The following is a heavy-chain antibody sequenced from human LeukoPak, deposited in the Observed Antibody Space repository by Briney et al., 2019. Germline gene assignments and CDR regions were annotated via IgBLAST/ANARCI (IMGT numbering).Heavy chain of an antibody. CDR1: AGSISSSNYY. CDR2: IYYSGST. J-gene: IGHJ4*02. CDR3: ARDGRFPPEVLPRYFDY. D-gene: IGHD1-26*01. V-gene: IGHV4-39*07. Sequence: SETLSLTCTVSAGSISSSNYYWGWIYQPPGKGLEWIGSIYYSGSTYYNPSLKSRVTISVETSKNQFSLKLSSVTAADTAVYYCARDGRFPPEVLPRYFDYWGQGTLVTVSS.